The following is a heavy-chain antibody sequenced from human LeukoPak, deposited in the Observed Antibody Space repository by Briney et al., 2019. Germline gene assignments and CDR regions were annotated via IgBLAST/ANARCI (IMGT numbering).Heavy chain of an antibody. V-gene: IGHV3-48*02. CDR3: ARASGSHFDY. J-gene: IGHJ4*02. Sequence: GGSLRLSCAASGFTFSSYSMNWVRQAPGKGLEYISYISSSSSTIYYADSVKGRFAISRDNAKNSLYLQMNSLRDEDTAVYYCARASGSHFDYWGQGTLVTVSS. D-gene: IGHD5-12*01. CDR2: ISSSSSTI. CDR1: GFTFSSYS.